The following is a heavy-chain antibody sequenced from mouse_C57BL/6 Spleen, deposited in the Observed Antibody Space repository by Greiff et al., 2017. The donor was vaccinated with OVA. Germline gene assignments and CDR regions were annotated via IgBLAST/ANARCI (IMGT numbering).Heavy chain of an antibody. CDR1: GYTFTSYW. Sequence: QVQLQQPGAELVMPGASVKLSCKASGYTFTSYWMHWVKQRPGQGLEWIGEIDPSDSYTNYNQKFKGKSTLTVDKSSSTAYMQLSSLKSEDSAVYYCARSPYYYGSSPWYFDVWGTGTTVTVSS. CDR3: ARSPYYYGSSPWYFDV. CDR2: IDPSDSYT. V-gene: IGHV1-69*01. J-gene: IGHJ1*03. D-gene: IGHD1-1*01.